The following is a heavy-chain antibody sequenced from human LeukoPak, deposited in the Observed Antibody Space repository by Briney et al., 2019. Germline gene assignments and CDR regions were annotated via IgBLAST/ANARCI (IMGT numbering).Heavy chain of an antibody. CDR2: ISGSGGST. D-gene: IGHD6-13*01. Sequence: PGGSLRLSCAASGFTFSSYAMSWVRRAPGKGLEWVSGISGSGGSTYYADSVKGRFTISRDNSKNTLYLQMNSLRAEDTAVYYCASSSWYGDYWGQGTLVTVSS. CDR3: ASSSWYGDY. J-gene: IGHJ4*02. CDR1: GFTFSSYA. V-gene: IGHV3-23*01.